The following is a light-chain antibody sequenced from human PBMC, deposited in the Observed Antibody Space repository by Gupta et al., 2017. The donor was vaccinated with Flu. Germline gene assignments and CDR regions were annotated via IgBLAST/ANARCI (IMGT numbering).Light chain of an antibody. V-gene: IGKV1-39*01. CDR1: QTISNY. Sequence: DIQMTQSPSSLSASIGDRVTITCRASQTISNYLNWYQQRPGTAPKLLIYAASSLQSGVPSRFSGSGSGTDFTLTISSLQPEDFATYYCQQCYSTPHSFGQGTKLEIK. J-gene: IGKJ2*03. CDR3: QQCYSTPHS. CDR2: AAS.